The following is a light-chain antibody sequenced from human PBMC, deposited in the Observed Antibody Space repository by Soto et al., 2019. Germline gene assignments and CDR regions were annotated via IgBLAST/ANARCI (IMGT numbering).Light chain of an antibody. Sequence: QSALTQPASVSGSPGQSISISSTGTSSDVGSYNLVSWYQQYPGKAPKLRIYEGSKRPSGVSNRFSGSKSGNTASLTISGLQAEDEADYYCCSYARSSSVVFGGGTKLTVL. V-gene: IGLV2-23*01. CDR3: CSYARSSSVV. CDR1: SSDVGSYNL. CDR2: EGS. J-gene: IGLJ3*02.